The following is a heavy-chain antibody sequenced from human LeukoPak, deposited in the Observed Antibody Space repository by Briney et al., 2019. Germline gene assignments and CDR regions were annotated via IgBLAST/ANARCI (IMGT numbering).Heavy chain of an antibody. V-gene: IGHV1-46*01. D-gene: IGHD3-10*01. CDR1: GYTFPSYY. CDR2: INPIGGST. J-gene: IGHJ4*02. CDR3: ARDLSRGGSGSYGGVDY. Sequence: ASVKVSCKASGYTFPSYYMHWVRRAPGPGLEWMGIINPIGGSTSYAQKFQGRVTMTGDTSTSTVYVEQSSLRSEDTAVYYCARDLSRGGSGSYGGVDYWGQGTLVTVSS.